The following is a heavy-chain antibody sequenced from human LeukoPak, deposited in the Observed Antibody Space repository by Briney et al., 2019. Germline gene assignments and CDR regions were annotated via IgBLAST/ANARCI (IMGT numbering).Heavy chain of an antibody. CDR2: INPNTGDT. J-gene: IGHJ4*02. D-gene: IGHD1-1*01. CDR1: GYTFTDYS. Sequence: GASVMDSCKAPGYTFTDYSIHEVGQAPGQGLEWIGWINPNTGDTNYAQKFQDRVTLTRDTSISTAYMELTNLGSDDTAVYYCARPNDDCYNWFDYWGQGTLVTVSS. V-gene: IGHV1-2*02. CDR3: ARPNDDCYNWFDY.